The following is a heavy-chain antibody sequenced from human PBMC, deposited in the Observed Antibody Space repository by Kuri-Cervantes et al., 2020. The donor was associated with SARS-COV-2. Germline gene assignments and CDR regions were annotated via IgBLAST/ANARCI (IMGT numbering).Heavy chain of an antibody. V-gene: IGHV3-21*01. Sequence: GESLKISCAASGFTFTNCAMNWVRQAPGKGLEWASSISSSSSYIYYADSVKGRFTISRDNAKNSLYLQMNSLRAEDTAVYYCARDGPTRTYYYDSSGYDYWGQGTLVTVSS. CDR3: ARDGPTRTYYYDSSGYDY. CDR1: GFTFTNCA. D-gene: IGHD3-22*01. J-gene: IGHJ4*02. CDR2: ISSSSSYI.